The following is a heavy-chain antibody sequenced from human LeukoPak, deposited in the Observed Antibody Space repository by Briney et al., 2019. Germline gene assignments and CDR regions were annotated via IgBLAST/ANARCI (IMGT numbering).Heavy chain of an antibody. V-gene: IGHV3-21*04. CDR1: GFTFSSYS. CDR3: AKDGGGYVAARVLGYYGNDY. D-gene: IGHD6-6*01. Sequence: GGSLRLSCAASGFTFSSYSINWVRQAPGKGLEWVSSISSSSRYIYYADSVKGRFTISRDNARNSLYLQMNSLRAEDTAVYYCAKDGGGYVAARVLGYYGNDYWGQGTLVTVSS. J-gene: IGHJ4*02. CDR2: ISSSSRYI.